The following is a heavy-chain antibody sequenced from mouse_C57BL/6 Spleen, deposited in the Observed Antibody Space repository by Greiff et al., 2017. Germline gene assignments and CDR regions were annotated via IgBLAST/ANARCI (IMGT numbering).Heavy chain of an antibody. D-gene: IGHD2-1*01. J-gene: IGHJ4*01. Sequence: VQLQQSGPELVKPGASVKISCKASGYSFTGYYMNWVKQSPEKSLEWIGEINPSTGGTTYNQKFKAKATLTVDKSSSTAYMQLKGLTSEDSAVYYCARSRGKDAMDYWGQGTSVTVSS. CDR3: ARSRGKDAMDY. V-gene: IGHV1-42*01. CDR1: GYSFTGYY. CDR2: INPSTGGT.